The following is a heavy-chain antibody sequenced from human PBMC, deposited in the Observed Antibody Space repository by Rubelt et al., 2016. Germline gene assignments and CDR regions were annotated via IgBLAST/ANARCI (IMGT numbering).Heavy chain of an antibody. Sequence: GLEWVAVISYDGSNKYYADSVKGRFTISRDNSKNTLYLQMNSLRAEDTAVYYCARDRAQSYSSSPHRRDYGMDVWGQGTTVTVSS. CDR2: ISYDGSNK. V-gene: IGHV3-30*04. D-gene: IGHD6-6*01. J-gene: IGHJ6*02. CDR3: ARDRAQSYSSSPHRRDYGMDV.